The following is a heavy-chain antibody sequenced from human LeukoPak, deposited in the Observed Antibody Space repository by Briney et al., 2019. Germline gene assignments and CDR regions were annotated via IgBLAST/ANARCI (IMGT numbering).Heavy chain of an antibody. J-gene: IGHJ4*02. D-gene: IGHD1-26*01. Sequence: SETLSLTCTVSGGSISSYYWSWIRQPPGKGLEWIGYIYYSGSTNYNPSLKSRVTISVDTSKNQFSLKLSSVTAADTAVYYCASLWELQSGIEYWGQGTLVTVSS. V-gene: IGHV4-59*08. CDR3: ASLWELQSGIEY. CDR1: GGSISSYY. CDR2: IYYSGST.